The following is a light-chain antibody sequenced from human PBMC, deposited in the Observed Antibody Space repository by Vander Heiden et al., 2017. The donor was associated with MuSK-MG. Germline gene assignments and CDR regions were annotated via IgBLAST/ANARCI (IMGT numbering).Light chain of an antibody. J-gene: IGLJ2*01. V-gene: IGLV3-1*01. CDR3: QAWDSSTVV. CDR1: KLGDKY. Sequence: SYELTQPPSVSVSPGQTASISCFGEKLGDKYGCWYQQKPGHSPVLVLHQDNKRPSGIPERFSGSNSGNTATLTISGTQATDEADYYCQAWDSSTVVFGGGTKLTVL. CDR2: QDN.